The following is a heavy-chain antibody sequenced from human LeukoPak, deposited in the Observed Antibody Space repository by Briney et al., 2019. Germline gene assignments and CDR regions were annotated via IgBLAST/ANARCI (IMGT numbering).Heavy chain of an antibody. V-gene: IGHV4-30-4*01. CDR2: IYYSGST. J-gene: IGHJ4*02. Sequence: SQTLSLTCTVSGGSISSGDYYWSWIRQPPGKGLEWIGYIYYSGSTYYNPSLKSRVTISVDTSKNQFSLKLCSVTAADTAVYYCARGSPSDYYDSSGYYFSNWGQGTLVTVSS. CDR3: ARGSPSDYYDSSGYYFSN. CDR1: GGSISSGDYY. D-gene: IGHD3-22*01.